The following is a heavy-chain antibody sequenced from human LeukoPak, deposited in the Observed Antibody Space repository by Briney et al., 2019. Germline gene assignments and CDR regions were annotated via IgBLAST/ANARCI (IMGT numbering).Heavy chain of an antibody. V-gene: IGHV3-21*01. CDR2: ISSSSSYI. CDR3: ARVGYCSGGSCYPFYYYYGMDV. J-gene: IGHJ6*02. D-gene: IGHD2-15*01. CDR1: GFTFSSYS. Sequence: GGSLRLSCAASGFTFSSYSMNWVRQAPGKGLEWVSSISSSSSYIYYADSVKGRFTVSRDNAKNSLYLQMNSLRAEDTAVYYCARVGYCSGGSCYPFYYYYGMDVWGQGTTVTVSS.